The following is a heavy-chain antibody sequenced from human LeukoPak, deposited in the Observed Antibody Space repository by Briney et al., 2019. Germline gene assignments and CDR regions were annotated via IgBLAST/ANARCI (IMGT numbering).Heavy chain of an antibody. J-gene: IGHJ4*02. D-gene: IGHD6-13*01. Sequence: QPGGPLRLSCAASGFTFSGSAMHWVRQASGKGLEWVGRIRSKANSYATAYAASVKGRFTISRDDSKNTAYLQMNSLKTEDTAVYYCTLGSSSWSDYWGQGTLVTVSS. CDR3: TLGSSSWSDY. V-gene: IGHV3-73*01. CDR1: GFTFSGSA. CDR2: IRSKANSYAT.